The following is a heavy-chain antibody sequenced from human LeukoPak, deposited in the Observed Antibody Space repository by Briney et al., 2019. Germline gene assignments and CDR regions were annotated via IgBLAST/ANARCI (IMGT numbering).Heavy chain of an antibody. Sequence: SETLSLTCTVSGGSISSHYWGWIRQPPGKGLEWIGSIYYSGSTYYNPSLKSRVTISVDTSTNQFSLKLSSVTAADTAVYYCARHEGDRYYYDSSGYYFPDWGQGTLVTVSS. D-gene: IGHD3-22*01. CDR2: IYYSGST. CDR3: ARHEGDRYYYDSSGYYFPD. V-gene: IGHV4-39*01. J-gene: IGHJ1*01. CDR1: GGSISSHY.